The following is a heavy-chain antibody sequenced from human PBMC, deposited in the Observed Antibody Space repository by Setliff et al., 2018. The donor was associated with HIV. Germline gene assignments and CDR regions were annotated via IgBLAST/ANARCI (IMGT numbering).Heavy chain of an antibody. CDR1: GFTFGDYI. V-gene: IGHV3-7*01. J-gene: IGHJ4*02. CDR3: ARLRINDY. CDR2: INQDGSEK. Sequence: PGGSLRLSCTASGFTFGDYIMIWVRQAPGKGLEWVANINQDGSEKNYVDSVKGRFTISRDNAKNSLYLQMDSLRVEDTTVYYCARLRINDYWGQGTPVTVSS.